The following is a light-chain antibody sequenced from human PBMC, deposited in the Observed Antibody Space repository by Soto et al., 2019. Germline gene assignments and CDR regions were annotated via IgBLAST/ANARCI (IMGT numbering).Light chain of an antibody. V-gene: IGKV1-39*01. CDR3: QQSSSTPPT. CDR1: QSISSY. CDR2: AAS. J-gene: IGKJ2*01. Sequence: DIQMTQSPSSLSASVGERVTITCRASQSISSYLNWYQQKPGKAPKLLIYAASSLQSGVPSRFSGSVSGTDFTLTISSLQPEDFATYYCQQSSSTPPTFGQGTKLEIK.